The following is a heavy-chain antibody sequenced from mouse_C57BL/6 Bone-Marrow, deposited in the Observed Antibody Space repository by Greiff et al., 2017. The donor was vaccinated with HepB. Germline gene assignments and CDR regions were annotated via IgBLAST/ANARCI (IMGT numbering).Heavy chain of an antibody. CDR3: ATYGNYEYFDV. D-gene: IGHD2-1*01. V-gene: IGHV1-19*01. Sequence: VQLQQSGPVLVKPGASVKMSCKASGYTFTDYYMNWVKQSHGKSLEWIGVINPYNGGTSYNQKFKGKATLTVDKSSSTAYMELNSLTSEDSAVYYCATYGNYEYFDVWGTGTTVTVSS. CDR2: INPYNGGT. CDR1: GYTFTDYY. J-gene: IGHJ1*03.